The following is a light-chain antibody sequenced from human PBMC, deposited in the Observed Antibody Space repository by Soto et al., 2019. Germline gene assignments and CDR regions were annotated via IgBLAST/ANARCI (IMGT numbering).Light chain of an antibody. J-gene: IGLJ1*01. CDR1: NSNIGNND. Sequence: QSVLTQPPSASGTPGQRVTISCSGSNSNIGNNDVYWYRHLPGTAPRLLIYVDDQRPSGVPDRFSGSKSGTSASLAISRLRSDDEADYYCAAWDDSLSAFVFATGTKLTVL. V-gene: IGLV1-47*02. CDR3: AAWDDSLSAFV. CDR2: VDD.